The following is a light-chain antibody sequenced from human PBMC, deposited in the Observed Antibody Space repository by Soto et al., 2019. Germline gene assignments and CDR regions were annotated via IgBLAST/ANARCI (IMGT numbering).Light chain of an antibody. Sequence: QPVLTQSPSASASLGASGKLTCTLSSWQSSYAMAWHQQQPEKGPRYLMKLNSDGSHSKGDGIPDRFSGSSSGAERYLTISSLLSEDEADYYCQTWGTGSVVFGGGTKLTVL. CDR2: LNSDGSH. V-gene: IGLV4-69*01. CDR3: QTWGTGSVV. J-gene: IGLJ2*01. CDR1: SWQSSYA.